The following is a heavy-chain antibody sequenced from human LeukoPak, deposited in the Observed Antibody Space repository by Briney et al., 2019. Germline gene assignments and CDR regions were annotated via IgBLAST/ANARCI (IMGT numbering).Heavy chain of an antibody. CDR3: ANIIVVPAADLDY. CDR1: GFTFDDYA. V-gene: IGHV3-23*01. D-gene: IGHD2-2*01. Sequence: PGRSLRLSCAASGFTFDDYAMHWVRQAPGKGLEWVSAISGSGGSTYYADSVKGRFTISRDNSKNTLYLQMNSLRAEDTAVYYCANIIVVPAADLDYWGQGTLVTVSS. J-gene: IGHJ4*02. CDR2: ISGSGGST.